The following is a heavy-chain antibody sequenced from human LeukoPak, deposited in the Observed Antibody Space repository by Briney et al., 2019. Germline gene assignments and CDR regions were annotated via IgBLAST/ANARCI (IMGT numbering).Heavy chain of an antibody. J-gene: IGHJ4*02. V-gene: IGHV4-4*02. CDR1: GGSISSSNW. CDR3: AREYSSSSPFDY. D-gene: IGHD6-6*01. CDR2: IYHSGST. Sequence: SGTLSLTCAVSGGSISSSNWWSWVRQPPGKGLEWIGEIYHSGSTNYNPSLKSRVTISVDKSQNQFSLKLSSVTAADTAVYYCAREYSSSSPFDYWGQGTLVTVSS.